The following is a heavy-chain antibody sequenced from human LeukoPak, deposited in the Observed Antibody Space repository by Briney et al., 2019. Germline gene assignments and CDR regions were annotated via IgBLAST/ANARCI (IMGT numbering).Heavy chain of an antibody. Sequence: SETLSLTCAVSGYSITSSNWWGWIRQPPGKGLEWIGYIYYSGSTYYNPSLKSRVSLSVDTSNNQFSLKLSSVTAADTAVYYCAREEAAADYYYYMDVWGKGTTVTVSS. D-gene: IGHD6-13*01. J-gene: IGHJ6*03. CDR2: IYYSGST. CDR1: GYSITSSNW. CDR3: AREEAAADYYYYMDV. V-gene: IGHV4-28*03.